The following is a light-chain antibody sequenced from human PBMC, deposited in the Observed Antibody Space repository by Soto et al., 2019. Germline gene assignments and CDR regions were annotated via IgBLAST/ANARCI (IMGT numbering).Light chain of an antibody. CDR1: QSVSTY. CDR2: AAS. Sequence: DIQMTQFPSSLSASVGDRVTITCRARQSVSTYLNWYQHKPGKAPKVLIYAASSLQSGVPSRFRGSGSGTDFTLTISSLQAEDFATYYCQQSYNTLITFGHGTRLE. V-gene: IGKV1-39*01. J-gene: IGKJ5*01. CDR3: QQSYNTLIT.